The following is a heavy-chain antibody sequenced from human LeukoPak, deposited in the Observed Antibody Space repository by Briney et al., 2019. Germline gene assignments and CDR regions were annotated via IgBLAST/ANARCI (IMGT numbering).Heavy chain of an antibody. CDR3: AKDLGDSSSWDDAFDI. J-gene: IGHJ3*02. Sequence: GGSLRLSCAASGFTFSSYAMSWVRQAPGKGLEWVSAISGSGGSTYYADSVKGRFTISRDNSKNTLYLQMNGLRAEDTALYYCAKDLGDSSSWDDAFDIWGQGTMVTVSS. D-gene: IGHD6-13*01. V-gene: IGHV3-23*01. CDR1: GFTFSSYA. CDR2: ISGSGGST.